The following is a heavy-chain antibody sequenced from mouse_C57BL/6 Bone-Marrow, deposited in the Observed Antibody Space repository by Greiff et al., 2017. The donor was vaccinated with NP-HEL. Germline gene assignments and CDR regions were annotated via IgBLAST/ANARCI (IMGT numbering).Heavy chain of an antibody. CDR1: GYTFTDYE. J-gene: IGHJ2*01. CDR3: TRDYDGFDY. CDR2: IDPETGGT. D-gene: IGHD2-3*01. V-gene: IGHV1-15*01. Sequence: VKLMESGAELVRPGASVTLSCKASGYTFTDYEMHWVKQTPVHGLEWIGAIDPETGGTAYNQKFKGKAILTADKSSSTAYMELRSLTSEDSAVYYCTRDYDGFDYWGQGTTLTVSS.